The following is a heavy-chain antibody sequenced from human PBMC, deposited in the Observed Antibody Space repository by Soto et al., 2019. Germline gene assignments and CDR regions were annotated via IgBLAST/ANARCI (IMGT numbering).Heavy chain of an antibody. Sequence: QVQLQESGPGLVKPSQTLSLTCTVSGGSISSGGYYWSWIRQHPGKGLEWIGYIYYSGSTYYNPSLQSRVTISVDTSKNQFSLKLSSVTAADTAVYYCARSEASIAALFDYWGQGTLVTVSS. V-gene: IGHV4-31*03. CDR1: GGSISSGGYY. CDR3: ARSEASIAALFDY. CDR2: IYYSGST. D-gene: IGHD6-6*01. J-gene: IGHJ4*02.